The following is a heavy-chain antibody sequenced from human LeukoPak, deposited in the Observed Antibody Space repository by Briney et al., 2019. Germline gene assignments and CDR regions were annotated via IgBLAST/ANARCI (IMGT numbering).Heavy chain of an antibody. Sequence: GESLKISCKGSGYSFTSYWISWVRPMPGKGLEWMGRIDPSDSYTNYSPSFQGHVTISADKSTSTAYLQWSSLKASDTAMYYCARHHTAPNDYWGQGTLVTVSS. D-gene: IGHD5-18*01. CDR1: GYSFTSYW. CDR3: ARHHTAPNDY. J-gene: IGHJ4*02. V-gene: IGHV5-10-1*01. CDR2: IDPSDSYT.